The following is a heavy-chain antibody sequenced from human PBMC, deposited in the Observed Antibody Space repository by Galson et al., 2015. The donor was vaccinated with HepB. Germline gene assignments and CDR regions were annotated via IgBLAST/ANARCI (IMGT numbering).Heavy chain of an antibody. CDR1: GFSVTSNY. CDR2: IYSSGGT. CDR3: AAGGSGYWAFHF. J-gene: IGHJ4*02. D-gene: IGHD3-3*01. Sequence: SLRLSCAASGFSVTSNYMSWVRQAPGKGLEWVSLIYSSGGTSSADSVKGRFTISRDDSKNTLYLQMNSLRVEDTAVYFCAAGGSGYWAFHFWGQGTLVTVSS. V-gene: IGHV3-53*01.